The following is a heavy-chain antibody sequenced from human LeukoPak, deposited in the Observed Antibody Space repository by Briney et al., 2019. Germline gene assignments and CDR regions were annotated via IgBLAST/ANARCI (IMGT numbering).Heavy chain of an antibody. V-gene: IGHV4-39*01. CDR1: GGSISSSSYY. CDR3: ATLKVKGWLPKLLFDY. J-gene: IGHJ4*02. Sequence: SETLSLTCTVSGGSISSSSYYWGWIRQPPGKGLEWIGSIYYSGSTYYNPSLKSRVTISVDTSKNQFSLKLSSVTAADTAVYYCATLKVKGWLPKLLFDYWGQGTLVTVSS. D-gene: IGHD5-24*01. CDR2: IYYSGST.